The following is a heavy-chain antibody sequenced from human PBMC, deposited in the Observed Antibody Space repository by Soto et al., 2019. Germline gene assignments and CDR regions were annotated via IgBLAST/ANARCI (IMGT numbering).Heavy chain of an antibody. J-gene: IGHJ6*03. CDR1: GGSISSYY. Sequence: SETLSLTCTVSGGSISSYYWSWIRQPPGKGLEWIGYIYYSGSTNYNPSLKSRVTISVDTSKNQFSLKLSSVTAADTAVYYCARLAFWMNYYYRDVWGKGTTVTVSS. CDR3: ARLAFWMNYYYRDV. CDR2: IYYSGST. D-gene: IGHD3-3*01. V-gene: IGHV4-59*08.